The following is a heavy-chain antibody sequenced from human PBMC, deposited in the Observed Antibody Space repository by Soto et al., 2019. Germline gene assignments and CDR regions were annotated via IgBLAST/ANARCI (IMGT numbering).Heavy chain of an antibody. CDR2: IYYSGST. V-gene: IGHV4-30-4*01. J-gene: IGHJ5*02. CDR1: VDSSSSVEYY. CDR3: AREGGEYYDSSGYWHHWFDP. Sequence: TLCLTCTVSVDSSSSVEYYGSWIVQPPGKGLEWIGYIYYSGSTYYNPSLKSRVTISVDTSRNQFSLKLSSVTAADTAVYFCAREGGEYYDSSGYWHHWFDPWGQGTLVTVSS. D-gene: IGHD3-22*01.